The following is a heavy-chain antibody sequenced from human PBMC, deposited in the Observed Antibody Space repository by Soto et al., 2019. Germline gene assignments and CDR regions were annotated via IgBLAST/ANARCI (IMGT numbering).Heavy chain of an antibody. V-gene: IGHV4-34*01. Sequence: SETLSLTCAVYGGSFSGYYWSWIRQPPGKGLEWIGEINHSGSTNYNPSLKSRVTISVDTSKNQFSLKLSSVTAADTAVYYCARGPLRYFDWRNTYYFDFWGQGTLVTVSS. CDR2: INHSGST. CDR3: ARGPLRYFDWRNTYYFDF. CDR1: GGSFSGYY. D-gene: IGHD3-9*01. J-gene: IGHJ4*02.